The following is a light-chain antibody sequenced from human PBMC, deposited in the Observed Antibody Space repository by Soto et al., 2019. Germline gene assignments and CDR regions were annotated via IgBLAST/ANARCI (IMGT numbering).Light chain of an antibody. V-gene: IGLV2-14*01. J-gene: IGLJ1*01. Sequence: QSALTQPASVSGSPGQSITISCSEASSDVGGYNYVSWYQQHPGNAPKLMIYEVSNRPSGVSNRFSGSKSGNTASLTISGLQAEDEADYYCISYTSSSTLYVFGTGTKVTVL. CDR1: SSDVGGYNY. CDR2: EVS. CDR3: ISYTSSSTLYV.